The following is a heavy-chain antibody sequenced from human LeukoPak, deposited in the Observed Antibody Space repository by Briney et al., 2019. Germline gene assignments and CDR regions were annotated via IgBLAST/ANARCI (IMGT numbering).Heavy chain of an antibody. CDR2: IYYSGST. CDR3: SVGEELDY. D-gene: IGHD3-16*01. J-gene: IGHJ4*02. CDR1: GGSISSSSYY. Sequence: SETLSLTCTVSGGSISSSSYYWGWIRQPPGKGLEWIGSIYYSGSTYYNPSLKSRVTISVDTSKNQFSLKLSSVTAADTAVYYCSVGEELDYWGQGTLATVSS. V-gene: IGHV4-39*01.